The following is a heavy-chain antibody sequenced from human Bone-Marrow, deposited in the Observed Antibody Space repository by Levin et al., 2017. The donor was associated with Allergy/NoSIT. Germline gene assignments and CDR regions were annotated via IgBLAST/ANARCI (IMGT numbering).Heavy chain of an antibody. Sequence: GESLKISCAASGFTFSSYAMHWVRQAPGKGLEWVAVISYDGSDKSYADSVKGRFTISRDNSKNTVYLHMNSLRAEDTAVYYCARDSDLWFGGAFDIWGQGTMVTVSS. D-gene: IGHD3-10*01. V-gene: IGHV3-30-3*01. CDR2: ISYDGSDK. J-gene: IGHJ3*02. CDR3: ARDSDLWFGGAFDI. CDR1: GFTFSSYA.